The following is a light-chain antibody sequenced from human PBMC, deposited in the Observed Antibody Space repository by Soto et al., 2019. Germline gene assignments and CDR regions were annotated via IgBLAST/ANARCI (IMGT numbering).Light chain of an antibody. Sequence: QLVLTQSPSASPSLGASVKLTCTLSSGHSSYAIAWHQQQPEKGPRYLMKLNSDGSHSKGDGIPDRFSGSSSGAERYLTISSLQSEDEADYYCQTWGSYVIFGGGTKLTVL. V-gene: IGLV4-69*01. CDR1: SGHSSYA. J-gene: IGLJ2*01. CDR2: LNSDGSH. CDR3: QTWGSYVI.